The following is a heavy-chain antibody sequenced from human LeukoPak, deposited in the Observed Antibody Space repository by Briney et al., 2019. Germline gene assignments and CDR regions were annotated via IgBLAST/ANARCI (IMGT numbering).Heavy chain of an antibody. CDR3: AKEIGPLDS. J-gene: IGHJ5*01. Sequence: GGSLRLSCAASGSTFSSYAMTWVRQAPGKGLEWVSTISGSGDYTYYADSVKGRFTISRDNSKNTLYLQMNSLSAEDTAVYYCAKEIGPLDSWGQGTLVTVPS. CDR2: ISGSGDYT. D-gene: IGHD3/OR15-3a*01. CDR1: GSTFSSYA. V-gene: IGHV3-23*01.